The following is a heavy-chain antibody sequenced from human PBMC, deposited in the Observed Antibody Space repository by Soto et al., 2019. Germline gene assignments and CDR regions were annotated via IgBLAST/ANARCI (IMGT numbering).Heavy chain of an antibody. CDR2: IYYSERTSYNSGST. CDR3: AREPFLPKARNDY. J-gene: IGHJ4*02. D-gene: IGHD3-3*01. Sequence: LSLTCTVSGDSMTSSSYYWGWIRQPPGKGLEWIGSIYYSERTSYNSGSTYYSPSLKSRVTISGDTSKSQFSLRLTSVTAADSAVYYCAREPFLPKARNDYWGQGALVTVSS. V-gene: IGHV4-39*02. CDR1: GDSMTSSSYY.